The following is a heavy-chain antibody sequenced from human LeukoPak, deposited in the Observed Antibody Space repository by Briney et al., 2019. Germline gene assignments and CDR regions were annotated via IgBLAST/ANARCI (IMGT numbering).Heavy chain of an antibody. Sequence: GGSLRLSCAASGFTFSSYGMHWVRQAPGKGLEWVAFIRYDGSNKYYADSVKGRFTISRDNSKNTLYLQMNSLRAEDTAVYYCAKDSGYEDYYYYYMDVWGKGTTVTVSS. V-gene: IGHV3-30*02. CDR2: IRYDGSNK. D-gene: IGHD5-18*01. J-gene: IGHJ6*03. CDR3: AKDSGYEDYYYYYMDV. CDR1: GFTFSSYG.